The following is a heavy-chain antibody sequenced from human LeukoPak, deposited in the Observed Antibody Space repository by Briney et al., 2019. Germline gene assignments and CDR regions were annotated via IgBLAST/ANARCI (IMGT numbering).Heavy chain of an antibody. D-gene: IGHD1-1*01. CDR1: GYTFTSYG. CDR2: ISAYNGNT. J-gene: IGHJ4*02. V-gene: IGHV1-18*01. Sequence: ASVNVSCKASGYTFTSYGISWVRQAPGQGLEWMGWISAYNGNTNYAQKLQGRVTMTTDTSTSTAYMELRSLRSDDTAVYYCARVVWNDGWLDYWGQGTLVTVSS. CDR3: ARVVWNDGWLDY.